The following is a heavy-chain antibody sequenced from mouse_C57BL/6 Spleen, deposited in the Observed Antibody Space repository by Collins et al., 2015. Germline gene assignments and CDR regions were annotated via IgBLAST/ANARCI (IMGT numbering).Heavy chain of an antibody. CDR3: VRRDFTTTYFDV. V-gene: IGHV5-17*01. CDR1: GFTFSDHG. Sequence: EVQLVESGGGLVKPGGSLKLSCAASGFTFSDHGMHWVRQAPEKGLEWVAYISGGSSIIYYADTVKGRITISRDNAKNTLFLQMTSLRSEDTAMYYCVRRDFTTTYFDVWGTGTTVTVSS. CDR2: ISGGSSII. D-gene: IGHD1-1*01. J-gene: IGHJ1*03.